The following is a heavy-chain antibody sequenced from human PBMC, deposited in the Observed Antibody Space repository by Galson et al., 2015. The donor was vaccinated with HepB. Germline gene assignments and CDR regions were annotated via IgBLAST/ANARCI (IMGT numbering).Heavy chain of an antibody. CDR2: ISYDGSNK. V-gene: IGHV3-30*03. CDR1: GFTFSSYG. CDR3: VRGSIITVARFDL. D-gene: IGHD3-10*01. Sequence: SLRLSCAASGFTFSSYGMHWVRQAPGKGLEWVAVISYDGSNKYYVDSVKGRFTISRDNSKNTLYLQMNSLRAEDTAVYYCVRGSIITVARFDLWGRGTLVTVSS. J-gene: IGHJ2*01.